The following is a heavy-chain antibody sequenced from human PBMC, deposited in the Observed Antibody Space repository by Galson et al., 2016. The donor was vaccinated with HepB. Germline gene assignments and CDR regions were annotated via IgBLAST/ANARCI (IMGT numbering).Heavy chain of an antibody. CDR1: GDSVSSENAG. CDR3: ARHWDSTWYYFDY. CDR2: TYYRSKWYS. D-gene: IGHD1-7*01. V-gene: IGHV6-1*01. Sequence: CAISGDSVSSENAGWNWIRQSPSRGLEWLGKTYYRSKWYSAYAPPVKSRISITADTSKNQFSLQFNSVTPEDTAVYYCARHWDSTWYYFDYWGQGTLVTVSS. J-gene: IGHJ4*02.